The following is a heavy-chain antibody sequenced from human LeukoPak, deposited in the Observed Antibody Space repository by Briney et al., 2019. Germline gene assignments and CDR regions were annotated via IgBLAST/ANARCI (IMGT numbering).Heavy chain of an antibody. Sequence: SGGSLRLSCAASGSTFSSYSMNWVRQAPGKGLEWVSYISSSSSTIYYADSVKGRFTISRDNAKNSLYLQMNSLRAEDTAVYYCARLLSSGWYLENYWGQGTLVTVSS. D-gene: IGHD6-19*01. CDR1: GSTFSSYS. J-gene: IGHJ4*02. CDR2: ISSSSSTI. CDR3: ARLLSSGWYLENY. V-gene: IGHV3-48*01.